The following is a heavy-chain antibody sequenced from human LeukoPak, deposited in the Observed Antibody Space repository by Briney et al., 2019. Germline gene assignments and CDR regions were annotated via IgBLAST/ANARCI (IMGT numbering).Heavy chain of an antibody. Sequence: GGSLRLSCAASGFTFSSYAMHWVRQAPGKGLEWVAVISYDGSNKYYADSVKGRFTISRDNSKNTLYLQMNSLRAEDTAVYYCARGNWINNWFDPWGQGALVTVSS. CDR1: GFTFSSYA. J-gene: IGHJ5*02. CDR3: ARGNWINNWFDP. CDR2: ISYDGSNK. V-gene: IGHV3-30-3*01. D-gene: IGHD1-20*01.